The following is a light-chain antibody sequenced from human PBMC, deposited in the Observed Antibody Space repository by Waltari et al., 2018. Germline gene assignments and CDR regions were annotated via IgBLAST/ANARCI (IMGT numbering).Light chain of an antibody. CDR3: QQYGGPPPST. Sequence: EIILTQSPGTLSLSPGERATLSCRASQPISKNYLAWYQQKPGQAPRPLISGASSRATGTPDRFSGSGSGTDFTLTITIVEPEDFAVYFCQQYGGPPPSTFGQGTKLEIK. J-gene: IGKJ2*01. V-gene: IGKV3-20*01. CDR2: GAS. CDR1: QPISKNY.